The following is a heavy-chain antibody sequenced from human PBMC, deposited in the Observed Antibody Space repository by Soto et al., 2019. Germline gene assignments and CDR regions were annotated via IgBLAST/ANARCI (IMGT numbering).Heavy chain of an antibody. Sequence: SDTLSLTCTVSGGSLTSVGYYWGWIRQHPGKGLEWIGHIYYSGSTSYNPSLKSRVSMSADTSKNQFSMKLSSVTAADTAVYYGARGGWSDNWFVPWGQGTLVTVSS. D-gene: IGHD6-19*01. CDR2: IYYSGST. CDR1: GGSLTSVGYY. J-gene: IGHJ5*02. V-gene: IGHV4-31*03. CDR3: ARGGWSDNWFVP.